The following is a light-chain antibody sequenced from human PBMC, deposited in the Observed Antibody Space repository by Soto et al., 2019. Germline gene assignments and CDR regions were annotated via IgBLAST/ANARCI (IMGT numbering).Light chain of an antibody. V-gene: IGKV1-39*01. CDR1: QSISNY. Sequence: DIQMTQSPSSLSASVGDRVTITCRASQSISNYLSWYQQIPGKAPKLLIYAASTLRSGVSRSGVSSRFSGSGSGTEFTLTISSLQPEDFATYYCQQSYSTPWTFGQGTKVEIK. CDR2: AAS. CDR3: QQSYSTPWT. J-gene: IGKJ1*01.